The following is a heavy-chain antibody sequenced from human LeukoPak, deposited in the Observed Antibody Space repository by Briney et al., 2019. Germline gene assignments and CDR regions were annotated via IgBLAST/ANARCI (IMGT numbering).Heavy chain of an antibody. V-gene: IGHV3-33*06. D-gene: IGHD5-18*01. J-gene: IGHJ4*02. Sequence: GRSLRLSCAASGFTFSSYGMHWVRQAPGKGLEWVAVIWYDGSNKYYADSVKGRFTISRDNSKNTLYLQMNSLRAEDTAVYYCAKAQLRGYSYGSDDYWGQGTLVTVSS. CDR1: GFTFSSYG. CDR3: AKAQLRGYSYGSDDY. CDR2: IWYDGSNK.